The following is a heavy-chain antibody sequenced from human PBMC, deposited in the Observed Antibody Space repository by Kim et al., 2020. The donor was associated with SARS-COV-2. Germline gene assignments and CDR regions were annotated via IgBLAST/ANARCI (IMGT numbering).Heavy chain of an antibody. J-gene: IGHJ4*02. CDR2: ISYDGSNK. Sequence: GGSLRLSCAASGFTFSSYAMHWVRQAPGKGLEWVAVISYDGSNKYYADSVKGRFTISRDNSKNTLYLQMNSLRAEDTAVYYCARLGYSSGWANFDYWGQGTLVTVSS. CDR1: GFTFSSYA. D-gene: IGHD6-19*01. CDR3: ARLGYSSGWANFDY. V-gene: IGHV3-30-3*01.